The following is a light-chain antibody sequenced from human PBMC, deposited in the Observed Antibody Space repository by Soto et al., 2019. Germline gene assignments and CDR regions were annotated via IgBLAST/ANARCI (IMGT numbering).Light chain of an antibody. V-gene: IGLV1-51*01. CDR2: DNN. CDR1: SSNIGNNY. CDR3: GTWDNTLSAAV. J-gene: IGLJ7*01. Sequence: QSVLTQPPSVSAAPGQTVTISCSGSSSNIGNNYVSWYQQLPGTAPKLLIYDNNRRPSGIPDRFSGSKSGTSATLGITGLQTGDEADYDCGTWDNTLSAAVFGGGTQLTVL.